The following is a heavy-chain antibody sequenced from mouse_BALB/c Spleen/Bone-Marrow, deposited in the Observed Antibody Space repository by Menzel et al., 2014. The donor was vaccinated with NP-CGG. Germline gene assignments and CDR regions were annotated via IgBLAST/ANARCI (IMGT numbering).Heavy chain of an antibody. CDR3: AGRYYGSTFDC. CDR1: GYTFTSYT. V-gene: IGHV1-4*01. CDR2: INPSSGYT. Sequence: VQLQQSGAELARPGASVKMSCKASGYTFTSYTMHWVKQRPGQGLEWIGYINPSSGYTNYNQKFKDKATLTADKSSSRAYMQLSSLTSEDYAVYYCAGRYYGSTFDCWGQGTTLTVSS. J-gene: IGHJ2*01. D-gene: IGHD1-1*01.